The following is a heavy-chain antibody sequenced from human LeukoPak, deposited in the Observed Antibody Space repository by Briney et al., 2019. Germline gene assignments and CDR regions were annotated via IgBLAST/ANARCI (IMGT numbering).Heavy chain of an antibody. CDR3: ARDSSATHTSGMDV. CDR2: IKQDGSEK. CDR1: GFTFSSYW. Sequence: PGGSLRLSCAASGFTFSSYWMSWVRQAPGKGLEWVANIKQDGSEKYYVDSVKGRFTISRDNAKNSLYLQMNSLRAEDTAVYYCARDSSATHTSGMDVWGQGTTVTVSS. V-gene: IGHV3-7*01. D-gene: IGHD6-25*01. J-gene: IGHJ6*02.